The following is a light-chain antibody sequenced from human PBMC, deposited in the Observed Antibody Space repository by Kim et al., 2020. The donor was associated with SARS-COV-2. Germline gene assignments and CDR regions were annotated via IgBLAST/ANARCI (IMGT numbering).Light chain of an antibody. CDR1: QSVSSY. V-gene: IGKV3-11*01. Sequence: EIVLTQSPGSLSLSPEDRATLSCRASQSVSSYFAWYQQKPGQPPRLLIYDASVRATGVPARFRGSGYGTAFTLPIDSLEPQDFVVYYCHHRSDWPRGAFGQGTRLEIK. CDR3: HHRSDWPRGA. J-gene: IGKJ5*01. CDR2: DAS.